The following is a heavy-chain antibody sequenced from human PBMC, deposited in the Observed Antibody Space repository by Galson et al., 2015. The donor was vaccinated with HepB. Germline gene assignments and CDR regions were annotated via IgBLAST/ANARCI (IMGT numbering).Heavy chain of an antibody. CDR1: GGSLSPYY. CDR3: ATMGGYSYGYDFRAVDY. J-gene: IGHJ4*02. D-gene: IGHD5-18*01. Sequence: TLSLTCTVSGGSLSPYYWSWIRQPPRKGLEWIGYIYYSGSTNYNPSLKSRVTISVDTSKNQFSLKLSSVTAADTAVYYCATMGGYSYGYDFRAVDYWGQGTLVTVSS. V-gene: IGHV4-59*01. CDR2: IYYSGST.